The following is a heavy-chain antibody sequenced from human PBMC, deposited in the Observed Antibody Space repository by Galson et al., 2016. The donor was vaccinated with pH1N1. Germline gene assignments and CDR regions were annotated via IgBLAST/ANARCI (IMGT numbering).Heavy chain of an antibody. V-gene: IGHV1-2*02. CDR3: AGVLVGKYD. Sequence: SVKVSCKASEYTLRHHYIHWVRQAPGQGLEWMGWINPDSDGTNYAQKFQGRVTMTRDTSISTAYMELTGLTSGDTAVYYCAGVLVGKYDWGQGTLVTVSS. CDR1: EYTLRHHY. D-gene: IGHD3-3*02. J-gene: IGHJ4*02. CDR2: INPDSDGT.